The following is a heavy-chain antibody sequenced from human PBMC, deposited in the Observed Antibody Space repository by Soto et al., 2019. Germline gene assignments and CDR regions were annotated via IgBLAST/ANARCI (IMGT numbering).Heavy chain of an antibody. CDR2: IYHTGNA. J-gene: IGHJ5*02. CDR1: GGSISSDY. D-gene: IGHD3-22*01. Sequence: SETLSLTCTVSGGSISSDYWAWIRQPPGEGLEWIGSIYHTGNAYYNPSLKSRVTISVDTSKNQFSLKLTSVTAADAALYYCARDFFDSSDYTTNWFDPWGQGTLVTVSS. CDR3: ARDFFDSSDYTTNWFDP. V-gene: IGHV4-39*01.